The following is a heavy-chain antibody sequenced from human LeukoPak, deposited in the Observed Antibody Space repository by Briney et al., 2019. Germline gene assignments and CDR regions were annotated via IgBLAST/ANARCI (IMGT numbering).Heavy chain of an antibody. V-gene: IGHV1-8*02. J-gene: IGHJ6*03. CDR3: ARDLGTVTTSYYYYMDV. Sequence: ASVKVSCKASGGTFTSYDINWVRQATGQGLEWMGWMNPNSGNTGYAQKFQGRVTMTRDTSISTAYMEPSRLRSDDTAVYYCARDLGTVTTSYYYYMDVWGKGTTVTVSS. D-gene: IGHD4-17*01. CDR1: GGTFTSYD. CDR2: MNPNSGNT.